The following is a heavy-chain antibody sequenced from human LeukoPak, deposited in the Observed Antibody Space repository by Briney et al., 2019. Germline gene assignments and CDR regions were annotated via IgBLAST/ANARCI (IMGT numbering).Heavy chain of an antibody. CDR1: GGSISSYY. CDR2: IHNTGIT. D-gene: IGHD1-14*01. CDR3: ASQPDRRQVAL. J-gene: IGHJ4*02. V-gene: IGHV4-59*08. Sequence: SETLSLTCTVSGGSISSYYWSWVRQPPGKGLEWIAYIHNTGITSYNPSLKSRVTISVDTSKNQFSLELSSVTAADTAVYYCASQPDRRQVALWGQGTLVTVSS.